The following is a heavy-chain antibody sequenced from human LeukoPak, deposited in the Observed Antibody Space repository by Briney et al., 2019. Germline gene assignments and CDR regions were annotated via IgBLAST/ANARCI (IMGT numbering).Heavy chain of an antibody. J-gene: IGHJ1*01. D-gene: IGHD2-2*01. CDR3: ARAPQDIVVVPAPFAEYFQH. V-gene: IGHV1-69*13. Sequence: ASVKVSCKASGGTFSSYAISWVRQAPRQGLEWMGGIIPIFGTANYAQKFQGRVTITADESTSTAYMELSSLRSEDTAVYYCARAPQDIVVVPAPFAEYFQHWGQGTLVTVSS. CDR1: GGTFSSYA. CDR2: IIPIFGTA.